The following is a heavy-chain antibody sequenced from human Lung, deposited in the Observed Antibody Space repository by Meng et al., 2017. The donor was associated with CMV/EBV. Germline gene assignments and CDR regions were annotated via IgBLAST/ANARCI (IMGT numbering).Heavy chain of an antibody. Sequence: LSCAVYGGSFSGYYWSWIRQPPGKGLEWIGEINHSGSTNYNPSLKSRVTISVDTSKNQFSLKLSSVTAADTAVYYCARATYYDFWSGYPYFDYWGQGTLVTVSS. J-gene: IGHJ4*02. CDR3: ARATYYDFWSGYPYFDY. V-gene: IGHV4-34*01. CDR1: GGSFSGYY. D-gene: IGHD3-3*01. CDR2: INHSGST.